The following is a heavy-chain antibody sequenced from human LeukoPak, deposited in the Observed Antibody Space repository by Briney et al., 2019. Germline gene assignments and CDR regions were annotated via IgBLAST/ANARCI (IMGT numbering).Heavy chain of an antibody. CDR1: GFTFSSYE. J-gene: IGHJ4*02. V-gene: IGHV3-48*03. CDR2: ISSSGTTI. CDR3: ARDLGTLDY. Sequence: PGGSLRLSCAASGFTFSSYEMNWVRQAPGKGLEWVSYISSSGTTIYYADSVKGRFTISRDNAKNSLYLQMNSLRAEDTAVYYCARDLGTLDYWGQGTLVTVSS. D-gene: IGHD7-27*01.